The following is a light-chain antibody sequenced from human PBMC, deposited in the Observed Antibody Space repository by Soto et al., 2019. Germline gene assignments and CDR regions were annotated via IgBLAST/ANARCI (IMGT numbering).Light chain of an antibody. CDR1: QSVSSN. J-gene: IGKJ1*01. Sequence: EIVMTQSPATLSVSPGERATLSCRASQSVSSNLAWYQQKPGQAPRLLIYGASTRATGIPARFSGSGSGTEFTLTISSLQSKDFAFYYCQQYNNCPRTSGQGTKV. CDR2: GAS. CDR3: QQYNNCPRT. V-gene: IGKV3-15*01.